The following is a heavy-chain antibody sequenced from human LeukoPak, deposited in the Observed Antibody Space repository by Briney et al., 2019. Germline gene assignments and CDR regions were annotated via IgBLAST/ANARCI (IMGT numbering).Heavy chain of an antibody. J-gene: IGHJ6*03. Sequence: GGSLRLSCAASGFTFSSYAMHWVRQAPGKGLEWVVVISYDGSNKYYADSVKGRFTISRDNSKNTLYLQMNSLRAEDTAVYYCARDRGYSRRPIYYMDVWGKGTTVTVSS. CDR3: ARDRGYSRRPIYYMDV. V-gene: IGHV3-30-3*01. CDR1: GFTFSSYA. CDR2: ISYDGSNK. D-gene: IGHD6-13*01.